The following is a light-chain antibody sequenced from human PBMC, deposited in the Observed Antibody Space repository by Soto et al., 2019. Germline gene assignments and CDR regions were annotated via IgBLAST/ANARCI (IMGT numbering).Light chain of an antibody. CDR3: HQYNDWPLT. J-gene: IGKJ1*01. CDR1: QSISSK. Sequence: MTQSPSTLSASAGERDTITCRASQSISSKLAWYQQKPGKAPRLLIYGASTRATGIPARFSGSGSGTEFTFIISSLQSEDFAVYCCHQYNDWPLTFGQGTKVDIK. V-gene: IGKV3-15*01. CDR2: GAS.